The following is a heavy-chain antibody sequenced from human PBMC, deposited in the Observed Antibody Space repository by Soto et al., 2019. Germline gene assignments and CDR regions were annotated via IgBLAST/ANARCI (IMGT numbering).Heavy chain of an antibody. CDR2: ISSSSSYI. CDR3: ARDLGKRCLQTYFDY. J-gene: IGHJ4*02. D-gene: IGHD1-1*01. V-gene: IGHV3-21*01. Sequence: PGGSLRLSCAASGFTFSSYSMNWVRQAPGKGLEWVSSISSSSSYIYYADSVKGRFTISRNNAKNSLYLQINSLRAEDTAVFYCARDLGKRCLQTYFDYWGQGTLVPVPS. CDR1: GFTFSSYS.